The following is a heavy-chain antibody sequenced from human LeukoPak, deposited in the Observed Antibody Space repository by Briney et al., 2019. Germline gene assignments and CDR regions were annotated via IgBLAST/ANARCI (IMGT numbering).Heavy chain of an antibody. CDR2: IYYSGST. Sequence: SETLSLTCTVSGGSISSYYWSWIRQPPGKGLEWIGHIYYSGSTNYNPSLKSRVTISVDTSKNQFSLKLSSVTAADTAVYYCARRALLYSSGWYYFDYWGQGTLVTVSS. CDR3: ARRALLYSSGWYYFDY. J-gene: IGHJ4*02. D-gene: IGHD6-19*01. V-gene: IGHV4-59*01. CDR1: GGSISSYY.